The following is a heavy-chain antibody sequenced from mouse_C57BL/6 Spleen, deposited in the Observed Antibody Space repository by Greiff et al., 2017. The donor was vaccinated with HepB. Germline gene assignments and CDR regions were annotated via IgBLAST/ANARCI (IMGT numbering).Heavy chain of an antibody. J-gene: IGHJ4*01. D-gene: IGHD4-1*01. CDR3: ARRGLTGYYAMDY. CDR2: INPNNGGT. Sequence: VQLQQSGPELVKPGASVKMSCKASGYTFTDYNMHWVKQSHGKSLEWIGYINPNNGGTSYNQKFKGKATLTVNKSSSTAYMELRSLTSEDSAVYYCARRGLTGYYAMDYWGQGTSVTVSS. V-gene: IGHV1-22*01. CDR1: GYTFTDYN.